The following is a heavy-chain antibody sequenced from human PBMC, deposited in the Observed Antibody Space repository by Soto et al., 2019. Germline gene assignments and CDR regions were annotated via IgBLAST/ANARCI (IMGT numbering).Heavy chain of an antibody. CDR3: ATDRGALRRSEEHYYFDY. D-gene: IGHD4-17*01. CDR1: GFTFSSYG. J-gene: IGHJ4*02. V-gene: IGHV3-30*03. CDR2: ILYDGSNK. Sequence: GSLRLSCAASGFTFSSYGMHWVRQAPGKGREWVALILYDGSNKYYADSVKGRFTISRGNSKNTLYLQMNSLRAEDTAVYYFATDRGALRRSEEHYYFDYWGQGTLVTVSS.